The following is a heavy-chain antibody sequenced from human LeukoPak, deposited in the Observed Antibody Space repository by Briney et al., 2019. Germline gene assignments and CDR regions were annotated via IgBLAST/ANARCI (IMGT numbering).Heavy chain of an antibody. CDR2: IGTGGDT. CDR3: ARQMTPHGNFDY. CDR1: GFTFSAHA. D-gene: IGHD1-26*01. V-gene: IGHV3-13*01. Sequence: PGGSLRLSCAASGFTFSAHAMHWVRQPPGKGLEWVSAIGTGGDTFYPGSVKGRFTISRENVKNSLYLQMNSLRAEDTAVYYCARQMTPHGNFDYWGQGTLVTVSS. J-gene: IGHJ4*02.